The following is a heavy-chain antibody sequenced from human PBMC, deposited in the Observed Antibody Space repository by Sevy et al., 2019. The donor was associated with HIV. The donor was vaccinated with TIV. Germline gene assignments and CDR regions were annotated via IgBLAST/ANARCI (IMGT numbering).Heavy chain of an antibody. V-gene: IGHV1-18*01. D-gene: IGHD1-26*01. CDR2: ISTYNT. CDR1: GYTFTNYG. Sequence: ASVKVSCKVSGYTFTNYGITWVRQAPGQGLEWMGWISTYNTNCAQKLQGRVTMTTDTSTSTVYMELRSLRSDDTAVYYCARAPSGSQGPGQYFQHWGQGTLVTVSS. J-gene: IGHJ1*01. CDR3: ARAPSGSQGPGQYFQH.